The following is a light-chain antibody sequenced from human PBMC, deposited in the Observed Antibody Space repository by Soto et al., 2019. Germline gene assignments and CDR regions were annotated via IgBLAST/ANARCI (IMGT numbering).Light chain of an antibody. CDR3: GSHTSSNSFV. V-gene: IGLV2-14*03. Sequence: QSALTQPASVSGSPGQSITISCTGTGSDVGGYNYVSWYQQSPGRAPKLLIHDVSNRPSGVSNRLSGSKSGSTASLTISGLRAEDEADYYCGSHTSSNSFVFGTGTKLTVL. J-gene: IGLJ1*01. CDR2: DVS. CDR1: GSDVGGYNY.